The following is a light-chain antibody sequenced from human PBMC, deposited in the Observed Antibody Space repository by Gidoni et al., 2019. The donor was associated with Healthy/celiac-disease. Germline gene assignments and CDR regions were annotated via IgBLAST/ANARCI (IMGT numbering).Light chain of an antibody. CDR3: QQRSNWPLT. CDR1: QSVSSY. J-gene: IGKJ4*01. CDR2: DAS. V-gene: IGKV3-11*01. Sequence: ESVLTQSPATLSLSPGERATLSCRASQSVSSYVAWYQQKPGQAPRLLIYDASNRATGIPARFSGSGSGTDFTLTISRLEPDDFAVYYWQQRSNWPLTFGGGTKVEIK.